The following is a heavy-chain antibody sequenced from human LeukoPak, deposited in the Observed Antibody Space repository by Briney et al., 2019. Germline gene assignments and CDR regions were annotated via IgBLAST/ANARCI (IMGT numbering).Heavy chain of an antibody. V-gene: IGHV3-23*01. CDR2: ISGSGGST. CDR1: GFTFSSYA. Sequence: GGSLRLSCAASGFTFSSYAMSWVRQAPGKGLEWVSAISGSGGSTYYADSVKGRFTISRDNSKNTLYLQMNSLRAEDTAVYYCAKQGTPLLWFGEAFDYWGQGTLVTVSS. D-gene: IGHD3-10*01. CDR3: AKQGTPLLWFGEAFDY. J-gene: IGHJ4*02.